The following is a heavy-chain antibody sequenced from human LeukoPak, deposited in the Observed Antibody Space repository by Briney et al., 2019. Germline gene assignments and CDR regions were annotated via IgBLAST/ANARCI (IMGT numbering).Heavy chain of an antibody. CDR3: ARAGYSSGWYWFDP. D-gene: IGHD6-19*01. Sequence: PGGSLRLSCAASGFTVSSNYMSWIRQPPGKGLEWIGEINHSGSTNYNPSLKSRVTISVDTSKNQFSLKLSSVTAADTAVYYCARAGYSSGWYWFDPWGQGTLVTVSS. V-gene: IGHV4-34*01. CDR2: INHSGST. J-gene: IGHJ5*02. CDR1: GFTVSSNY.